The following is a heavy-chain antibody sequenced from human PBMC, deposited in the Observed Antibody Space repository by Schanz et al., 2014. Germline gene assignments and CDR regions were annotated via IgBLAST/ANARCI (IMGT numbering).Heavy chain of an antibody. V-gene: IGHV3-48*01. J-gene: IGHJ2*01. CDR2: VSRSTPDI. Sequence: EVQLVESGGGLVQPGGSLRLSCTASGFTFSSYSMNWVRQAPGKGLEWVSYVSRSTPDIYYADSVKGRFTMSRDNAKNTLFLQMSSLRVDDMAVYYCGRAGTGMAGWYFELWGRGTLXTVSS. CDR3: GRAGTGMAGWYFEL. CDR1: GFTFSSYS. D-gene: IGHD3-10*01.